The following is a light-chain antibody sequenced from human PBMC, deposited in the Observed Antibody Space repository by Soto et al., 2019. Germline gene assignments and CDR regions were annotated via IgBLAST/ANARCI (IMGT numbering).Light chain of an antibody. CDR3: HPDHSFPLT. V-gene: IGKV1-12*01. CDR2: AAS. Sequence: DIQMTHSPSSVSASVGDRVTITCRASQGISSWLAWYQQKPGTAPNLLISAASSLQSGVPSRFSGCGYGTDFTLIISSLQPEEFATYYCHPDHSFPLTVGGGTKVEI. J-gene: IGKJ4*01. CDR1: QGISSW.